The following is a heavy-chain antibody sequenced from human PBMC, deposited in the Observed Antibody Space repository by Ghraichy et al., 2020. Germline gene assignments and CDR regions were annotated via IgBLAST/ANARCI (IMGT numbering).Heavy chain of an antibody. D-gene: IGHD2-15*01. CDR1: GGSISSGGYS. CDR3: ARVRRRVGSGGTYYYYIDV. CDR2: IYHSGST. J-gene: IGHJ6*03. Sequence: SETLSLTCAVSGGSISSGGYSWSWIRQPPGKGLEWIGYIYHSGSTYYNPSLKSRVTISVDRSKNQFSLKLSSVTAADTAVYYCARVRRRVGSGGTYYYYIDVWGKASSVSVSS. V-gene: IGHV4-30-2*01.